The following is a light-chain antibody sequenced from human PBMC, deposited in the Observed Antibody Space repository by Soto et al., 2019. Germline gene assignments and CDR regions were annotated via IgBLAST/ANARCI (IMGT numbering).Light chain of an antibody. CDR1: SSDYGGYNY. CDR3: SSYTSSSTLV. V-gene: IGLV2-14*01. Sequence: QSALTQPASVSGSPGQSITISCTGTSSDYGGYNYVSWYQQHPGKAPKLMIYEVSNRPSGVSNRFSGSKSGNTASLTISGLHAEDEADYYCSSYTSSSTLVFGGGTKVTVL. J-gene: IGLJ2*01. CDR2: EVS.